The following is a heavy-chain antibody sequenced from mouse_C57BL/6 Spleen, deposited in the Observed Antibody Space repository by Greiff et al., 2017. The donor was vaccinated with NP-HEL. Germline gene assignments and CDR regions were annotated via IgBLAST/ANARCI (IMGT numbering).Heavy chain of an antibody. CDR1: GYTFTDYY. J-gene: IGHJ4*01. CDR3: ARAGTGAMDY. CDR2: INPYNGGT. Sequence: VQLQQSGPVLVKPGASVKMSCKASGYTFTDYYMNWVKQSHGKSLEWIGVINPYNGGTSYNQKFKGKATLTVDKSSSTAYMELNSLTSEDSAVYYCARAGTGAMDYWGQGTSVTVSS. D-gene: IGHD4-1*01. V-gene: IGHV1-19*01.